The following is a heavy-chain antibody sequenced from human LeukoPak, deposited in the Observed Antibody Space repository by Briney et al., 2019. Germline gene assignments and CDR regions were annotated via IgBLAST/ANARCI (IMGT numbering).Heavy chain of an antibody. J-gene: IGHJ6*03. CDR1: GGSISSYY. CDR2: IYYSGST. CDR3: ARCYDYYDSSGYYLAHYYYMDV. Sequence: SETLSLTCTVSGGSISSYYWSWIRQPPGKGLEWIGYIYYSGSTYYNPSLKSRVTISVDTSKNQFSLKLSSVTAADTAVYYCARCYDYYDSSGYYLAHYYYMDVWGKGTTVTVSS. D-gene: IGHD3-22*01. V-gene: IGHV4-59*12.